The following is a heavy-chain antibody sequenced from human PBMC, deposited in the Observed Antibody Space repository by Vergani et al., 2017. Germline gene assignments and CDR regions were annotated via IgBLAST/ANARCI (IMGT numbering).Heavy chain of an antibody. D-gene: IGHD6-19*01. CDR3: AREPPSSGQNWFDP. Sequence: EVQLVESGGGLVQPGGSLRLSCAASGFTFSSYEMNWVRQAPGKGLEWVSYISSSGSTIYYADSVKCRFTITRDNAKNSLYLQMSSLRDEDTAVYYCAREPPSSGQNWFDPWGQGTLVTVSS. V-gene: IGHV3-48*03. J-gene: IGHJ5*02. CDR1: GFTFSSYE. CDR2: ISSSGSTI.